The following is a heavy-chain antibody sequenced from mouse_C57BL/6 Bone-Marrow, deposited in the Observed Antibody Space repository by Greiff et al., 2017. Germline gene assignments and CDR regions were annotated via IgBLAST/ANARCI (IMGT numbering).Heavy chain of an antibody. J-gene: IGHJ3*01. CDR3: ARDYYYNYERFAY. CDR1: GYTFTSYG. CDR2: IYPRSGNT. V-gene: IGHV1-81*01. Sequence: VQVVESGAELARPGASVKLSCKASGYTFTSYGISWVKQRTGQGLEWIGEIYPRSGNTYYNEKFKGKATLTADKSSSTAYMELRSLTSEDSAVYFCARDYYYNYERFAYWGQGTLVTVSA. D-gene: IGHD2-1*01.